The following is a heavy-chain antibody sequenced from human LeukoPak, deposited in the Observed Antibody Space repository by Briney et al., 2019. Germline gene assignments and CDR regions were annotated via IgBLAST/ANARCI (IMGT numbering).Heavy chain of an antibody. V-gene: IGHV3-30*04. CDR3: ARVSGSTRHFDY. CDR2: ISYDGRTK. D-gene: IGHD1-26*01. CDR1: RFTFSSFD. J-gene: IGHJ4*02. Sequence: RTLSLTCAASRFTFSSFDRHWVSQAPGKGMAGVAGISYDGRTKYLADSVKGRFTISRDNSKNPPYLQMNSLRAEDTAVFYGARVSGSTRHFDYWGEGSLVSVYS.